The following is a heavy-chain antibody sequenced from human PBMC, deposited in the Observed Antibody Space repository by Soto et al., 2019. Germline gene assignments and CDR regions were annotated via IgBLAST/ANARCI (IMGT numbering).Heavy chain of an antibody. Sequence: GGSLRLSCAASGFTFSNYGMSWVRQAPGKGLEWVSVMSGSGDAAYYADSVKGRFTISRDNSKNTLYLQMNSLRAEDTAVYFCAKKVTIYAVDPADYWGQGTQVTVPQ. D-gene: IGHD3-3*01. V-gene: IGHV3-23*01. J-gene: IGHJ4*02. CDR3: AKKVTIYAVDPADY. CDR1: GFTFSNYG. CDR2: MSGSGDAA.